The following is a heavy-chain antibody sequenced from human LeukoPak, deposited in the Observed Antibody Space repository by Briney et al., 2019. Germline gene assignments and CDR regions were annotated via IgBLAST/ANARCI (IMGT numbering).Heavy chain of an antibody. CDR3: ARHDSFIPY. CDR1: GFTFNYYA. Sequence: GGSLRLSCAASGFTFNYYAMSWVRQAPGKGLEWVSSISDNEGRTYYTDSVKGRFTISRDNTNNTVYLQRHNLRADYTAVYFCARHDSFIPYWGQGALGTVSS. J-gene: IGHJ4*02. CDR2: ISDNEGRT. D-gene: IGHD5-18*01. V-gene: IGHV3-23*01.